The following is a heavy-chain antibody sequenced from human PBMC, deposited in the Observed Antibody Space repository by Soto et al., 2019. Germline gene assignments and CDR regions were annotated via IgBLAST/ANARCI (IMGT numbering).Heavy chain of an antibody. CDR2: ISYDGSNK. CDR3: AKCAAHGESDY. CDR1: GFTFSSYG. V-gene: IGHV3-30*18. D-gene: IGHD3-3*01. Sequence: QVQLVESGGGVVQPGRSLRLSCAASGFTFSSYGMHWVRQAPGKGLEWVAVISYDGSNKYYADSVKGRFTISRDNSKNTLYLQMNSLRAEDTAVYYCAKCAAHGESDYWGQGTLVTVSS. J-gene: IGHJ4*02.